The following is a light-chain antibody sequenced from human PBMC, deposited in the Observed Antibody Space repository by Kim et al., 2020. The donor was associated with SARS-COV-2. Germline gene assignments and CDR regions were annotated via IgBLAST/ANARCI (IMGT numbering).Light chain of an antibody. CDR3: ATWDDSLDAWL. Sequence: GQRVIVSCSGTSSNIGRNTVNWYQQFPGRAPKLFIDSANRRPSGVPDRVSASKSATSASLAISGLQSEDEADYYCATWDDSLDAWLFGGGTQLTVL. V-gene: IGLV1-44*01. CDR2: SAN. CDR1: SSNIGRNT. J-gene: IGLJ3*02.